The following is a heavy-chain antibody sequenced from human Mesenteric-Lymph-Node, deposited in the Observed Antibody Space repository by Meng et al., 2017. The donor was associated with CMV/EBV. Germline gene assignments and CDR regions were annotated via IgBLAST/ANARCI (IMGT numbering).Heavy chain of an antibody. CDR1: GGSISSYY. CDR2: IYYSGST. Sequence: SETLSLTCTVSGGSISSYYWSWIRQLPGKGLEWTGYIYYSGSTNYNPSLKSRVTISVDTPKNQFSLKLSSVTAADTAVYYCARDAVELGIDYWGQGTLVTVSS. V-gene: IGHV4-59*01. CDR3: ARDAVELGIDY. J-gene: IGHJ4*02. D-gene: IGHD7-27*01.